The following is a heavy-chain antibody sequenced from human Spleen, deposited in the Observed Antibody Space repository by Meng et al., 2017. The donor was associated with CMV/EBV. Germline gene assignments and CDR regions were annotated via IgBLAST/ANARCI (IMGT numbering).Heavy chain of an antibody. V-gene: IGHV4-39*07. CDR2: MYYSGST. CDR1: GASISSSSYY. Sequence: SETLSLTCTVSGASISSSSYYWGWIRQPPGKGLEWIGSMYYSGSTYYNASLKSRVTISVDMSKKQFSLRLSSVTAADTAVYYCARQGRVYFDYWGQGVLVTVSS. CDR3: ARQGRVYFDY. D-gene: IGHD3-10*01. J-gene: IGHJ4*02.